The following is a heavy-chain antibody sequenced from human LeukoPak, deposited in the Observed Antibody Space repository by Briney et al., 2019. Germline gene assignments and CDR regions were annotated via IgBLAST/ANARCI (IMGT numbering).Heavy chain of an antibody. J-gene: IGHJ4*02. CDR2: MNPNTGNT. Sequence: ASVKVSCKASGYTFTSYDINWERQATGQGLEWMGWMNPNTGNTGYAQKFQGRVTMTRDTSISTAYMELSSLRSEDTAVYYCAMRSASCASTSCPPYYWGQGTLVTVSS. CDR3: AMRSASCASTSCPPYY. D-gene: IGHD2-2*01. V-gene: IGHV1-8*01. CDR1: GYTFTSYD.